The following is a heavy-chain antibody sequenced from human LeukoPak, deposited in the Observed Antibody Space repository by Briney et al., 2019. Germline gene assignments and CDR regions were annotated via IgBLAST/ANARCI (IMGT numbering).Heavy chain of an antibody. V-gene: IGHV3-48*01. Sequence: GGSLRLSCAASGFTFSSYSMNWVRQAPGKGVEWVSYISSSSSTIHYADSVKGRFTISRDNARNSLYLQMNSLRAEDTAVYYCARDFPRYYDSSGFWEFDYWGQGTLVTVSS. J-gene: IGHJ4*02. CDR2: ISSSSSTI. D-gene: IGHD3-22*01. CDR3: ARDFPRYYDSSGFWEFDY. CDR1: GFTFSSYS.